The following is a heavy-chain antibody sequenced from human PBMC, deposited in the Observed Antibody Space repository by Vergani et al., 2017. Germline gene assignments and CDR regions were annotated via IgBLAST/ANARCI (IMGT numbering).Heavy chain of an antibody. CDR2: ISLNSGSI. J-gene: IGHJ6*03. Sequence: EVQLVESGGGLVQPGRSLKLSCAASGFTFDDYAMHWVRQAQGKGLEWVSGISLNSGSIGYADSVKGRFTISRDNAKNSLYLQMNNLRAADTAVYYCARSGYCAHGVCYMTYYYYMDVWGKGTAVTVSS. V-gene: IGHV3-9*01. CDR3: ARSGYCAHGVCYMTYYYYMDV. D-gene: IGHD2-8*01. CDR1: GFTFDDYA.